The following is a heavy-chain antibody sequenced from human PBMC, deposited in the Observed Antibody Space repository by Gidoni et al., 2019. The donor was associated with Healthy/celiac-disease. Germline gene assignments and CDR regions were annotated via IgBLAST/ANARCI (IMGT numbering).Heavy chain of an antibody. Sequence: EVQLLESGGGLVQPGGSLRLSCAASGFTFSSYAMSWVRQAAGKGLEWVSAISGSGGSTSYADSVKGRFTISRDNSKNTLYLQMNSLRAEDTAVYYCAHVDIVASDYWGQGTLVTVSS. J-gene: IGHJ4*02. CDR1: GFTFSSYA. CDR2: ISGSGGST. D-gene: IGHD5-12*01. V-gene: IGHV3-23*01. CDR3: AHVDIVASDY.